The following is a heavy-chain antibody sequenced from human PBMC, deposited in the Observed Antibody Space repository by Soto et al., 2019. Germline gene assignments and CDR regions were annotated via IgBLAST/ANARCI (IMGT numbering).Heavy chain of an antibody. V-gene: IGHV3-74*01. Sequence: PGGSLRVSCAAAGFTFSSYWMHWVRQDTGKGLVWVSRINSDGSSTSYADSVKGRFTISRDNAKNTLYLQMNSLRAEDTAVYYCAREYDYGDYQHFDYWGQGTLVTVSS. D-gene: IGHD4-17*01. CDR2: INSDGSST. CDR3: AREYDYGDYQHFDY. J-gene: IGHJ4*02. CDR1: GFTFSSYW.